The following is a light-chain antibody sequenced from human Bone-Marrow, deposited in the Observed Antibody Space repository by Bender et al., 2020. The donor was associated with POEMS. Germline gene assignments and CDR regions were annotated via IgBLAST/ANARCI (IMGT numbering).Light chain of an antibody. CDR1: SSDFGNYNL. J-gene: IGLJ1*01. Sequence: QSALTQPASVSGSPGQSITISCTGNSSDFGNYNLVSWYQQHPGKAPKLMIYEGSRRPSGISNRFSGSKSGNTASLTISGLQAEDEADYYCCSYASRSTYVFGTGTKVTVL. CDR3: CSYASRSTYV. CDR2: EGS. V-gene: IGLV2-23*01.